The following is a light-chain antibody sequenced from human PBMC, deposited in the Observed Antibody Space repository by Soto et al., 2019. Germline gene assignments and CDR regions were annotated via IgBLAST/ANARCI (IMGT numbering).Light chain of an antibody. CDR2: LSSDGSH. Sequence: QLVLTQSPSASASLGASVKLTCTLSSGHSSYAIAWHQQQPEQGPRYLMKLSSDGSHSKGDGIPDRFSGSSSGAERYLTISGLQSEDEADYYCQTWDTGARVVFGGGTKLTVL. V-gene: IGLV4-69*01. J-gene: IGLJ2*01. CDR1: SGHSSYA. CDR3: QTWDTGARVV.